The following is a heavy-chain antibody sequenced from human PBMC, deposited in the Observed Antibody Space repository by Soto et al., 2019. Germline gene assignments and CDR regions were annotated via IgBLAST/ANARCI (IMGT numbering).Heavy chain of an antibody. CDR1: GFTFSSYD. D-gene: IGHD6-19*01. CDR2: ISNRDGRT. J-gene: IGHJ4*02. Sequence: GGSLRLSCAASGFTFSSYDMGWVRQAPGKGLEWVSAISNRDGRTYYANSVKGRFTISRDNSKNTLYLQMNSLGAEDTAVYYCAKDAKRTSGWYYFDYRGQGTLVTVSS. V-gene: IGHV3-23*01. CDR3: AKDAKRTSGWYYFDY.